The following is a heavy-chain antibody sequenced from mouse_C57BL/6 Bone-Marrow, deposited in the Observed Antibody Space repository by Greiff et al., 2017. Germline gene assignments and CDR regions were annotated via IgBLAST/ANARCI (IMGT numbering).Heavy chain of an antibody. J-gene: IGHJ1*03. CDR3: ARDYYGSLGLWYFDV. V-gene: IGHV1-81*01. CDR1: GYTFTSYG. CDR2: IYPRSGNT. D-gene: IGHD1-1*01. Sequence: QVQLKQSGAELARPGASVKLSCKASGYTFTSYGISWVKQRTGQGLEWIGEIYPRSGNTYYNEKFKGKATLTADKSSSTAYMELRSLTSEDSAVYFCARDYYGSLGLWYFDVWGTGTTVTVSS.